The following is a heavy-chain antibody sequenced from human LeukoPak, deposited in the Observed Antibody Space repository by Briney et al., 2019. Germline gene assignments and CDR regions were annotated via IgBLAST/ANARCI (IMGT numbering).Heavy chain of an antibody. CDR3: AKVNAEQQLVPLDI. Sequence: GGSLRHSCAASGFTFSSYNMNWVRQAPGKGLEWVSSIRSSGSSIYIADSVKGRFTVSRDNAKNSLYLQMNSLRVEDTAVYYCAKVNAEQQLVPLDIWGKGTTVTVSS. CDR1: GFTFSSYN. D-gene: IGHD6-13*01. V-gene: IGHV3-21*01. J-gene: IGHJ6*04. CDR2: IRSSGSSI.